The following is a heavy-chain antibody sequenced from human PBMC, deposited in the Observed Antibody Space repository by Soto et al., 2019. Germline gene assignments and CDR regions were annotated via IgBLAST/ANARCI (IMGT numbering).Heavy chain of an antibody. J-gene: IGHJ4*02. CDR3: ARSYNYGSGRKLDY. CDR1: GFTFSNYT. D-gene: IGHD3-10*01. Sequence: EVQLVESGGGLGQPGGSLRLSCAASGFTFSNYTMTWVRQAPGKGLEWVSHITSSSTIYYADSVKDRFTISRDNAKNSLYLQMNSLRAEDTAVYYCARSYNYGSGRKLDYWGQGTQVIVSS. V-gene: IGHV3-48*01. CDR2: ITSSSTI.